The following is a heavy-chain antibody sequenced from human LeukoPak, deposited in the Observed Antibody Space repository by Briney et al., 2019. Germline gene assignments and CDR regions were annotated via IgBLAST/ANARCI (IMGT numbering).Heavy chain of an antibody. Sequence: GASVKVSCKASGYIFTGYYIHWVRQAPGQGLEWMGCIDPKSGATVYAQKFQGRVTMTTDTSISTAHMDLRGLSSDDTAVYYCAREVYGSDLYAPDYWGLGTQVTVSP. CDR2: IDPKSGAT. D-gene: IGHD6-25*01. J-gene: IGHJ4*02. V-gene: IGHV1-2*02. CDR3: AREVYGSDLYAPDY. CDR1: GYIFTGYY.